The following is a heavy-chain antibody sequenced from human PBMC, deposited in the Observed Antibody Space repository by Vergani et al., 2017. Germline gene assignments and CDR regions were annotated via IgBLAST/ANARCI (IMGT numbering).Heavy chain of an antibody. V-gene: IGHV3-23*01. CDR2: ISGSGGIT. CDR3: AKANTRMRGYDYLYYYHAMDV. Sequence: EVQLLESGGDLVQPGGSLRLSCAASGFTFNHYAMNWVRQAPGKGLEWVAGISGSGGITYYAGPVKGRLTISRDSSKSTLYLQMNSLSAGDTAVYYCAKANTRMRGYDYLYYYHAMDVWGQGPTVTVSS. CDR1: GFTFNHYA. D-gene: IGHD5-12*01. J-gene: IGHJ6*02.